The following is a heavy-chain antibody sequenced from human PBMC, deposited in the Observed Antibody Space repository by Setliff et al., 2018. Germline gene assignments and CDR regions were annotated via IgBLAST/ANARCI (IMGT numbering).Heavy chain of an antibody. CDR2: IKSKTDGGTT. Sequence: GGSLRLSCAASGFTFSNAWMTWVRQAPGKGLEWVGRIKSKTDGGTTDYAAPVKGSFTITRDESKNTLYLQMNSLKTEETAVYYCTRERVWFGAPILYFDPWGQGTLVTVSS. CDR3: TRERVWFGAPILYFDP. V-gene: IGHV3-15*01. CDR1: GFTFSNAW. J-gene: IGHJ5*02. D-gene: IGHD3-10*01.